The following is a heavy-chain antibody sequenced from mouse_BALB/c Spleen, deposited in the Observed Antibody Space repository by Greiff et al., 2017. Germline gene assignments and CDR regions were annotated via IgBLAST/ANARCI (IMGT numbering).Heavy chain of an antibody. CDR3: ARGDGNYAMDY. V-gene: IGHV14-3*02. Sequence: EVQLQQSGAELVKPGASVKLYCTASGFNIKDTYMHWVKQRPEQGLEWIGRIDPANGNTKYDPKFQGKATITADTSSNTAYLQLSSLTSEDTAVYYCARGDGNYAMDYWGQGTSVTVSS. CDR2: IDPANGNT. D-gene: IGHD2-1*01. CDR1: GFNIKDTY. J-gene: IGHJ4*01.